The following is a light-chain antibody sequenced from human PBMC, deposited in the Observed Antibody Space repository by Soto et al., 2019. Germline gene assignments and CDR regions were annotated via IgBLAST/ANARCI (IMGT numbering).Light chain of an antibody. CDR1: SSDVGGYNY. CDR3: SSYTSSSTLVV. V-gene: IGLV2-14*01. J-gene: IGLJ2*01. CDR2: DVS. Sequence: QSALTQPASVSGSPGQSITISCTGTSSDVGGYNYVSWYQQHPGKAPKLMIYDVSNRPSGVSNRFSRSKSGNTASLTISGLQAEDEADYYCSSYTSSSTLVVFGGGTKVTVL.